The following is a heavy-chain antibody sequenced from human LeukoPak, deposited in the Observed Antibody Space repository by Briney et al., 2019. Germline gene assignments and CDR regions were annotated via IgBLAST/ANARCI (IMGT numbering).Heavy chain of an antibody. Sequence: GGSLRLSCAASGFTFNSYAMTWVRQAPGKGLEWISGISWNSGSIGYADSVKGRFTISRDNAKNSLYLQMNSLGAEDTALYYCAKDLGRYYYDSSGVYYWGQGTLVTVSS. V-gene: IGHV3-9*01. CDR3: AKDLGRYYYDSSGVYY. D-gene: IGHD3-22*01. CDR2: ISWNSGSI. J-gene: IGHJ4*02. CDR1: GFTFNSYA.